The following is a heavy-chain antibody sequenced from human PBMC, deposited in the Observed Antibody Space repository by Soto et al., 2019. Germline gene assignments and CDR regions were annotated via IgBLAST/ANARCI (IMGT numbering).Heavy chain of an antibody. Sequence: QVHLQESGPGLVKPSGTLSLTCDVSGGSVSSTTWWSWLRQPPGKGLEWIGEVYHAGNTNYNPSRQSRVTMSVDKSKNQFSLKLDSVTSADTAVYYSARVFTSSGFDIWGQGTLVTVSS. CDR2: VYHAGNT. CDR3: ARVFTSSGFDI. D-gene: IGHD3-22*01. J-gene: IGHJ4*02. V-gene: IGHV4-4*02. CDR1: GGSVSSTTW.